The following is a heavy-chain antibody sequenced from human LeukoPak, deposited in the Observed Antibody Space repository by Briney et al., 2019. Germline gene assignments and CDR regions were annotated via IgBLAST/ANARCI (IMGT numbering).Heavy chain of an antibody. CDR2: IYYSGST. D-gene: IGHD3-16*01. J-gene: IGHJ3*02. CDR3: ARDRNFGRYGAFDI. Sequence: SETLSLTCTVSGGSISSSSYYWGWIRQPPGKGLEWIGSIYYSGSTYYNPSLKSRVTISVDTSKNQFSLKLSSVTAADTAVYYCARDRNFGRYGAFDIWGQGTMVTVSS. CDR1: GGSISSSSYY. V-gene: IGHV4-39*07.